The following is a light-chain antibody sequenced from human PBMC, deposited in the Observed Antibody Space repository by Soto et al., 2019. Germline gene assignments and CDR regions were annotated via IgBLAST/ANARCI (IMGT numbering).Light chain of an antibody. Sequence: EIVLTQSPGTLSLSPGERATLSCRASQSVSSSYLAWYQQKPGQPPRLLIYAASSRATGIPDRFSGSGSGTDFTLTISRLEPEDFAVYYCQQYDNSLYTFGQGTKLEIK. CDR1: QSVSSSY. CDR3: QQYDNSLYT. CDR2: AAS. J-gene: IGKJ2*01. V-gene: IGKV3-20*01.